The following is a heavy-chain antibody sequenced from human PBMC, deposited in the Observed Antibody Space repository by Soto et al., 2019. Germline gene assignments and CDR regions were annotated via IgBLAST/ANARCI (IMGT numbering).Heavy chain of an antibody. CDR1: GGSISSSNW. V-gene: IGHV4-4*02. CDR3: ARTWYGSGANGMDV. CDR2: IYHSGST. D-gene: IGHD3-10*01. J-gene: IGHJ6*02. Sequence: PSETLSLTCAVSGGSISSSNWWSWVRQPPGKGLGWSGEIYHSGSTNYNPSLKRRVTISVDKSKNQFSLKLSSVTAAATAAYYCARTWYGSGANGMDVWGPGTTVTVSS.